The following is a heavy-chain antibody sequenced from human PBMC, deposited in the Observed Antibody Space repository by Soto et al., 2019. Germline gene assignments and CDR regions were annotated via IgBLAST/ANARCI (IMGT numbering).Heavy chain of an antibody. J-gene: IGHJ4*02. D-gene: IGHD2-21*01. CDR3: ASSLFIIPFDY. CDR1: GFTFSSYA. Sequence: GGSLRLSCAASGFTFSSYAMRWVRQAPGKGLEWVSAISGSGGSTYYADSVKGRFTISKDNSKNTLYLQMNSLRAEDTAVYYCASSLFIIPFDYWGQGTLVTVSS. CDR2: ISGSGGST. V-gene: IGHV3-23*01.